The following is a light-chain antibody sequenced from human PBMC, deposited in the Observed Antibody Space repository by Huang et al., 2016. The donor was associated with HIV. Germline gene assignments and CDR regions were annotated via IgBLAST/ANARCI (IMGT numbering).Light chain of an antibody. CDR1: QSVTRS. CDR2: DTS. J-gene: IGKJ3*01. Sequence: EIVLTQSPATLSLSPGETATLSCRASQSVTRSLAWYQQKPGQAPRLVIYDTSNTAPGIAARFSGGGSGTDYTLTISNLDPDDFAVYYCQQRSKSITFGPGTKVEFK. V-gene: IGKV3-11*01. CDR3: QQRSKSIT.